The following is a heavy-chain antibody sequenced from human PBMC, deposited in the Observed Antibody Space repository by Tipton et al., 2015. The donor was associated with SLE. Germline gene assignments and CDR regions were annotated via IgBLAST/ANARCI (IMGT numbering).Heavy chain of an antibody. D-gene: IGHD5-12*01. CDR3: ARGGVGGYDYFDF. V-gene: IGHV4-31*03. CDR1: GASISNGGYY. CDR2: ISFRGST. J-gene: IGHJ4*02. Sequence: TLSLTCSVSGASISNGGYYWSWIRQHPVKGLEWVGHISFRGSTSYNPSLKRRVTISEDTSKNQFSLRLNSVTAADTAVYFCARGGVGGYDYFDFWGQGTPVTVPS.